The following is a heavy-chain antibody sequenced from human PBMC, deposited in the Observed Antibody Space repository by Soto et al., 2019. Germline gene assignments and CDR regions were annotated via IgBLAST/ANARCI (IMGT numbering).Heavy chain of an antibody. Sequence: PGGSLILSCAVSGFTFTHAWMNWVRQAPGQGLEWVGRIKTKTDGGTIDYAAPVKGRFTISRDDSTNTLYLQMNSLKTEDTGMYFCATDPRNYEIDYWGQGSLVTVSS. CDR1: GFTFTHAW. V-gene: IGHV3-15*01. CDR2: IKTKTDGGTI. CDR3: ATDPRNYEIDY. D-gene: IGHD4-4*01. J-gene: IGHJ4*02.